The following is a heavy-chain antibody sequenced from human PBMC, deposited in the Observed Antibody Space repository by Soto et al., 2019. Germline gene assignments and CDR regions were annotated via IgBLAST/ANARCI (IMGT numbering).Heavy chain of an antibody. Sequence: QVQLQQWGAGLLKPSETLSLTCAVYGGSFSGYYWSWIRQPPGKGLEWIGEINHSGSTNYNPSLKRRVIISVVTSKNQFSLKLSSVTAADTAVYYCARGSSLTGYSDYWGQGTLVTVSS. J-gene: IGHJ4*02. CDR2: INHSGST. D-gene: IGHD3-9*01. CDR1: GGSFSGYY. CDR3: ARGSSLTGYSDY. V-gene: IGHV4-34*01.